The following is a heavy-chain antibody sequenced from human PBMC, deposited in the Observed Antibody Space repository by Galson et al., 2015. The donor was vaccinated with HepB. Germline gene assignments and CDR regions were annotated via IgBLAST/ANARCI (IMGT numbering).Heavy chain of an antibody. CDR1: GDSVSSNSAA. J-gene: IGHJ4*02. CDR2: TYYRSKWYT. V-gene: IGHV6-1*01. CDR3: AGGLNTYFGY. D-gene: IGHD2/OR15-2a*01. Sequence: CAISGDSVSSNSAAWNWIRQSPSRGLEWLGRTYYRSKWYTDYAIPVKGRITINADTSKNQFSLQLKSVTPEDTAVYFCAGGLNTYFGYWGQGILVTVAA.